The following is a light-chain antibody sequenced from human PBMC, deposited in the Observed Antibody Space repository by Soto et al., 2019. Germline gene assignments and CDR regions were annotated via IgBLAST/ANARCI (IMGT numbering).Light chain of an antibody. CDR1: SSDVGRYTY. V-gene: IGLV2-14*01. CDR3: TSYTSTSTPYV. J-gene: IGLJ1*01. CDR2: DVY. Sequence: QSALTQPASVSGSPGQSITISCAGTSSDVGRYTYVSWYQQHPGKAPKLIIYDVYNRPSGVSTRFSGSKSGNTASLTISGXXXXXXXXYYCTSYTSTSTPYVFGGGTKLTVL.